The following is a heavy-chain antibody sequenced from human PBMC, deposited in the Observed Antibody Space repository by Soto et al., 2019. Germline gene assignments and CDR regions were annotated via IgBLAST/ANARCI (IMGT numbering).Heavy chain of an antibody. V-gene: IGHV3-66*01. D-gene: IGHD2-15*01. CDR2: IYSGGST. CDR3: ARAEVVAAAIDWFDP. J-gene: IGHJ5*02. Sequence: GGSLRLSCAASGFTVSSNYMSWVRQAPVKGLEWVSVIYSGGSTYYADSVKGRFTISRDNSKNTLYLQMNSLRAEDTAVYYCARAEVVAAAIDWFDPWGQGTLVTVS. CDR1: GFTVSSNY.